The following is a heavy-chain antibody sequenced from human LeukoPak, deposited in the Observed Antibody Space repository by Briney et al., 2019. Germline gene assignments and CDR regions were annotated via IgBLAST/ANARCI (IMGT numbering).Heavy chain of an antibody. J-gene: IGHJ4*02. CDR1: GISLSSGSYD. CDR3: VRGSPEGDYFDY. Sequence: KPSETLSLTFTISGISLSSGSYDWSWIRQPPGKGLEWIGNIYYTGNTNYNPSLKSLVNISVDTSKNEFSLNQNSVTAAHTAVYYCVRGSPEGDYFDYWGPGTLVTVSS. CDR2: IYYTGNT. V-gene: IGHV4-61*01.